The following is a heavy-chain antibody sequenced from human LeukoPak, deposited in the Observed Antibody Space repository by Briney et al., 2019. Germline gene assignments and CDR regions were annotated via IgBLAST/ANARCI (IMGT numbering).Heavy chain of an antibody. D-gene: IGHD4-17*01. V-gene: IGHV3-21*01. J-gene: IGHJ6*02. CDR1: GDSISSYY. CDR2: ISSSSSYI. Sequence: ETLSLTCTVSGDSISSYYWSWTRQPPGKGLEWVSSISSSSSYIYYADSVKGRFTISRDNAKNSLYLQMNSLRAEDMAVYYCARDVYGDYVLPYYYGMDVWGQGTTVTVSS. CDR3: ARDVYGDYVLPYYYGMDV.